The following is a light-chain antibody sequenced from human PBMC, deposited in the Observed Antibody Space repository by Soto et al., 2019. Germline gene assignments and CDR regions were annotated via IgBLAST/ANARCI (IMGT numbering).Light chain of an antibody. J-gene: IGKJ1*01. CDR3: QHYNSYSEA. CDR2: DAS. CDR1: QSVVRDY. V-gene: IGKV3-20*01. Sequence: IVLTHSPGTLSMSPVERATLSFRASQSVVRDYLAWFQQKPGQSPRLLIYDASTRATGIPDRFSGSGSGTDFTLTISSLQPDDFATYYCQHYNSYSEAFGQGTKVDIK.